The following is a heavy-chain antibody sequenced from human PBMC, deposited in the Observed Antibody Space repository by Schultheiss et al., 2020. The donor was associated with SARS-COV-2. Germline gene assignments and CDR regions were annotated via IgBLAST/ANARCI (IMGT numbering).Heavy chain of an antibody. CDR1: GGTFSSYA. V-gene: IGHV1-69*04. Sequence: SVKVSCKASGGTFSSYAISWVRQAPGQGLEWMGRIIPILGIANYAQKFQGRVTITADKSTSTAYMELSSLRSEDTAVYYCARERSHIAVAGPVIFDPWGQGTLVTVSS. CDR2: IIPILGIA. D-gene: IGHD6-19*01. CDR3: ARERSHIAVAGPVIFDP. J-gene: IGHJ5*02.